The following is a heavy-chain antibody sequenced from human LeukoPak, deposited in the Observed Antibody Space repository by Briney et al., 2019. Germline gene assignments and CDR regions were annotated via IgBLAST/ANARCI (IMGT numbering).Heavy chain of an antibody. CDR3: ARDKFAIPLYDYGGNLDY. D-gene: IGHD4-23*01. J-gene: IGHJ4*02. Sequence: PSETLSLTCTVSGGSISSSSYYWGWIRQPPGKGLEWIGSIYYSGSTYYNPSLKSRVTISVDTSKNQFSLKLSSVTAADTAVYYCARDKFAIPLYDYGGNLDYWGQGTLVTVSS. CDR2: IYYSGST. CDR1: GGSISSSSYY. V-gene: IGHV4-39*07.